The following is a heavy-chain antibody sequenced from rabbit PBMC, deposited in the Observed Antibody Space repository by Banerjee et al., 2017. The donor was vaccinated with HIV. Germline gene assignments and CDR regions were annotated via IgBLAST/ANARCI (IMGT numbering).Heavy chain of an antibody. D-gene: IGHD4-1*01. CDR2: IYAGSSGNT. CDR1: GFSFSSGYD. CDR3: ARDLAGVIGWNFNL. Sequence: VESGGGLVKPGASLTLTCKASGFSFSSGYDMCWVRQAPGKGLEWIACIYAGSSGNTAYASWAKGRFTISKTSSTTVTLQMTSLTAADTATYFCARDLAGVIGWNFNLWGPGTLVTVS. J-gene: IGHJ4*01. V-gene: IGHV1S40*01.